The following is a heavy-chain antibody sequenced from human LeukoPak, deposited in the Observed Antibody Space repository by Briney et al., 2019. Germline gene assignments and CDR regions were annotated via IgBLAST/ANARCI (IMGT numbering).Heavy chain of an antibody. Sequence: PGGSLRLSCAASGFTFSDYYMSWIRQAPGKGLEWVSYISSSGSTIYYADSVKGRFTISRDNAKNSLYLQMNSLRAEDTAVYYCARGVAPRVLRYFDWLSPIDYWGQGTLVTVSS. CDR3: ARGVAPRVLRYFDWLSPIDY. D-gene: IGHD3-9*01. J-gene: IGHJ4*02. CDR1: GFTFSDYY. V-gene: IGHV3-11*01. CDR2: ISSSGSTI.